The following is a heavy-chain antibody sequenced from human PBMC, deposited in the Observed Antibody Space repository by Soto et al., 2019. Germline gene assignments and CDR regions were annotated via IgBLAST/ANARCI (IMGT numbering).Heavy chain of an antibody. J-gene: IGHJ4*02. V-gene: IGHV3-33*01. D-gene: IGHD2-21*02. CDR2: IVNDGSEQ. CDR3: ARDDLFGDTGLDH. CDR1: GFSFRTHG. Sequence: QVQLVESGGGVVRPGGSLRLSCTATGFSFRTHGMHWVRQAPGKGLEWVAVIVNDGSEQGHADSVEGRFTISRDNDRNILYLQMNNLRAEDTARYYCARDDLFGDTGLDHWGQGTLVTVSS.